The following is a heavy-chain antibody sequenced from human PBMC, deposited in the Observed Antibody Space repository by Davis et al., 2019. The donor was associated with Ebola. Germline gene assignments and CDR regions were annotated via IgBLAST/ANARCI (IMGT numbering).Heavy chain of an antibody. CDR2: TSGKGTST. CDR3: ARDSDDYSSDY. D-gene: IGHD4-11*01. CDR1: GFTFSNYA. Sequence: PGGSLRLSCVASGFTFSNYAMSWVRQAPGKGLEWVAGTSGKGTSTDYADSVKGRFTVSRDNSKNTLYLQMNSLRAEDTAVYYCARDSDDYSSDYWGQGTLVTVSS. J-gene: IGHJ4*02. V-gene: IGHV3-23*01.